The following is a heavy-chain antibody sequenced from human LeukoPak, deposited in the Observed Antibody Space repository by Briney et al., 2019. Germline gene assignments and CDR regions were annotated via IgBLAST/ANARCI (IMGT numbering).Heavy chain of an antibody. J-gene: IGHJ6*02. CDR3: ARGVLRFDGRNYYYGMDV. Sequence: KPSETLSLTCTVSGGSISYSSYHWGWVRQPPGKGLEWIGCIYYSGNTYYSSSLKSRVAISVDTSKNQFSLKLSSVTAADTAVYYCARGVLRFDGRNYYYGMDVWGQGTTVTVSS. CDR2: IYYSGNT. CDR1: GGSISYSSYH. D-gene: IGHD3-3*01. V-gene: IGHV4-39*07.